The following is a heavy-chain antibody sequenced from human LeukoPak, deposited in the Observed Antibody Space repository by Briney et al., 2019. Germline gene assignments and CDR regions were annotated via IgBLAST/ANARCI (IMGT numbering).Heavy chain of an antibody. J-gene: IGHJ3*02. CDR2: INTSGTT. CDR3: ARDKFPLVGATGDDAFDI. Sequence: PSEPLSLTCPVSGASISSGSNSWGWIRQPAGKGLEWIGRINTSGTTNYNPSRKNRVTMSIDTSKNQFSLRLSSVTAADTAVYYCARDKFPLVGATGDDAFDIWGQGTMVAVSS. D-gene: IGHD1-26*01. CDR1: GASISSGSNS. V-gene: IGHV4-61*02.